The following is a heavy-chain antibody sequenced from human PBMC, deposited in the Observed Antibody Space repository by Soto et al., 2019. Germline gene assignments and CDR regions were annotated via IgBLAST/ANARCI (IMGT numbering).Heavy chain of an antibody. CDR2: INSDGSSG. J-gene: IGHJ5*02. Sequence: EEQLVESGGALVQPGGSLRLSCAASGFTFSYFWIYWVRQAPGKGLAWVSHINSDGSSGTYADSVKGRFTISRDNPKNTLYLQMNNLRAEDTAVYFCARDSGSYFSLDLWGQGTLVTVSS. CDR1: GFTFSYFW. D-gene: IGHD1-26*01. CDR3: ARDSGSYFSLDL. V-gene: IGHV3-74*03.